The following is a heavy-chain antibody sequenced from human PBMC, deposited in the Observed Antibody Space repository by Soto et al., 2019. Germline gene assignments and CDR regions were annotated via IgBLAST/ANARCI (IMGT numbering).Heavy chain of an antibody. D-gene: IGHD4-17*01. CDR2: IIPILGIA. Sequence: QVQLVQSGAEVKKPGSSVKVSCKASGGTFSSYTISWVRQAPGQGLEWMGRIIPILGIANYAQKFQGSVTITEDKSSSPANMEMSSLRSEDTAVYYCARTSKVTTETKGPSPGCDYWGQGTLVTVSS. CDR1: GGTFSSYT. CDR3: ARTSKVTTETKGPSPGCDY. J-gene: IGHJ4*02. V-gene: IGHV1-69*02.